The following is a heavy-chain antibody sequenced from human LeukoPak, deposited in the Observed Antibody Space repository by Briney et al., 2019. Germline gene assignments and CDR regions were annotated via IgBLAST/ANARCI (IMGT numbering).Heavy chain of an antibody. CDR2: MNPNSGNT. Sequence: ASVKVSCKASGYTFTSYDINWVRQATGQGLEWMGWMNPNSGNTGYAQKFQGRVTMTRNTSISTAYMELSSLRSEDTAVYYCAKWGRYCSSTRCQLQTDYYYYMDVWGKGTTVNVPS. CDR3: AKWGRYCSSTRCQLQTDYYYYMDV. CDR1: GYTFTSYD. D-gene: IGHD2-2*01. J-gene: IGHJ6*03. V-gene: IGHV1-8*01.